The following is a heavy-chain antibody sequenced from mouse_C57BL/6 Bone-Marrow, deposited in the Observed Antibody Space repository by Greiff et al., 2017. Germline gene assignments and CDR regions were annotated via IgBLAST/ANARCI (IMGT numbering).Heavy chain of an antibody. V-gene: IGHV5-12*01. J-gene: IGHJ3*01. CDR2: ISNGGGST. CDR3: ASGGFAY. CDR1: GFTFSDYY. Sequence: EVQLVESGGGLVQPGGSLKLSCAASGFTFSDYYMYWVRQTPEKKLEWVAYISNGGGSTYYPDTVKGRFTISRDNAKNTLYLQMSRLKSEDTAMXYCASGGFAYWGQGTLVTVSA.